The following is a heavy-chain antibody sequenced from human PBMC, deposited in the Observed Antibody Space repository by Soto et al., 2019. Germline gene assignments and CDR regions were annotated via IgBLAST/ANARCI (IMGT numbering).Heavy chain of an antibody. CDR2: SHYSGST. CDR3: ARRNRSNWFDP. V-gene: IGHV4-59*08. J-gene: IGHJ5*02. CDR1: DYSISSYY. Sequence: SETLSLTCTVSDYSISSYYWSWIRQPPGKGLEWIGYSHYSGSTNYNPSLKSRVTISVDTSKNQVSLKLNSVTAADTAVYFCARRNRSNWFDPWGQGTLVTVSS.